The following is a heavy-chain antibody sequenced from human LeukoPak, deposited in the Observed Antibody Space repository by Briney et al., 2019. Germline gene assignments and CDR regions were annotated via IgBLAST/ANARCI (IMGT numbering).Heavy chain of an antibody. CDR2: IDPNSGGA. CDR3: ARGPPEYCSGGSCYSGRNWIDP. D-gene: IGHD2-15*01. J-gene: IGHJ5*02. V-gene: IGHV1-2*02. CDR1: GYIFTGYY. Sequence: ASVKVSCKASGYIFTGYYMHWVRQAPGQGLEWMGWIDPNSGGADYAQNFQGRVTMTRDTSISTAYMTLNRLRSDDTAVYYCARGPPEYCSGGSCYSGRNWIDPWGQGTLVTVSS.